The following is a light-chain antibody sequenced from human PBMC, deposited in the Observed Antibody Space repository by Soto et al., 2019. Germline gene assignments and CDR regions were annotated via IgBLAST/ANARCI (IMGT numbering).Light chain of an antibody. CDR3: SSYTSTSTLYV. J-gene: IGLJ1*01. V-gene: IGLV2-14*01. CDR2: EVR. CDR1: GSDVGEYNY. Sequence: QSALTQPASVSGSLGQSITISCTGTGSDVGEYNYVSWYQQHPGKAPKLMIYEVRNRPSGVSNRFSGSKSGNTASLTIAGLQAEDEADYYCSSYTSTSTLYVFGTGTKVT.